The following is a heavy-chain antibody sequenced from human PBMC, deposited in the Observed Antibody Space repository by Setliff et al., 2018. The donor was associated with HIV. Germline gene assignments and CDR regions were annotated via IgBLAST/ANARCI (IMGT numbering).Heavy chain of an antibody. J-gene: IGHJ4*02. CDR2: INHNGST. D-gene: IGHD1-1*01. V-gene: IGHV4-34*01. CDR3: ARDLRGTQSSDY. CDR1: GGSFRGYF. Sequence: SETLSLTCAVYGGSFRGYFWSWIRQPPGKGLEWIGEINHNGSTTYNPSLKSRVTISGDTSKNQFSLKLRSVTAADTAVYYCARDLRGTQSSDYWGQGTLVTVSS.